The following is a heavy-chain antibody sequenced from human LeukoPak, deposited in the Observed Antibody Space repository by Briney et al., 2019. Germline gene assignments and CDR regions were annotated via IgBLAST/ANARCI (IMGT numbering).Heavy chain of an antibody. V-gene: IGHV3-23*01. CDR3: AKFLPTHIVVANYYFDY. D-gene: IGHD2-21*01. CDR2: ISGSGGST. Sequence: GGSLRLSCAASGFTFSNYAMSWVRQAPGKGLEWVSAISGSGGSTYYADSVKGRFTISRDNSKNTLYLQMNSLRAEDTAVYYCAKFLPTHIVVANYYFDYWGQGTLVTVSS. CDR1: GFTFSNYA. J-gene: IGHJ4*02.